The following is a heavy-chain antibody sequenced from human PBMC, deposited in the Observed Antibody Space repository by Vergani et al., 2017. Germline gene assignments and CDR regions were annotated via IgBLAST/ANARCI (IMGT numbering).Heavy chain of an antibody. CDR1: GFTFSSYS. Sequence: EVQLVESGGGLVRPGGSLRLSCAASGFTFSSYSMHWVRQAPGKGLEWVSSISSGSSYIYYADSVKGRFTISRDNAKNSLYLQMNSLRAEDTAVYYCARDLTRYSTASRRYFDYWGQGTLVTVSS. J-gene: IGHJ4*02. D-gene: IGHD5-12*01. V-gene: IGHV3-21*01. CDR2: ISSGSSYI. CDR3: ARDLTRYSTASRRYFDY.